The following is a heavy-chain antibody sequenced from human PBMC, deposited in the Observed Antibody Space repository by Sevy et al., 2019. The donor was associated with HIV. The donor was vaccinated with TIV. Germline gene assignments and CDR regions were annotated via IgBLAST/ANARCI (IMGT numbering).Heavy chain of an antibody. D-gene: IGHD2-2*01. CDR1: GGSFSDYY. V-gene: IGHV4-34*01. Sequence: SETLSLTCAVYGGSFSDYYWNWIRQPPGQGLKSIGKINHNGSTNYNPSLKSRVTISVDTSKNQFSLKLSSVTAADTAVYYCAKYCSGTSCYDYYYGMDVWGQGTTVTVSS. CDR2: INHNGST. J-gene: IGHJ6*02. CDR3: AKYCSGTSCYDYYYGMDV.